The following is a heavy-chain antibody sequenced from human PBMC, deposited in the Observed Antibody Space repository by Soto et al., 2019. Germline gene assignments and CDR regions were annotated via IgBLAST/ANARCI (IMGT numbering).Heavy chain of an antibody. CDR3: ARLVFCGGDCYSGLGWFDP. V-gene: IGHV4-59*08. D-gene: IGHD2-21*01. CDR1: GGSISSYY. CDR2: IYYSGST. J-gene: IGHJ5*02. Sequence: SETLSLTCTVSGGSISSYYWSWIRQPPGKGLEWIGYIYYSGSTNYNPSLKSRVTISVDTSKNQFSLKLSSVTAADTAVYYCARLVFCGGDCYSGLGWFDPWGQGTLVTVSS.